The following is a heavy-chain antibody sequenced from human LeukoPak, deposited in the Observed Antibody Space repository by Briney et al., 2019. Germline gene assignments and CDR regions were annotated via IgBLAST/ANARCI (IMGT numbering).Heavy chain of an antibody. Sequence: SETLSLNCVVSGGPISSTSYYRGWIRQPPGRGLEWIGSIYYPRSTTYLPSLNGRATMSLDGSRNQLSLSLTTVTAADTAIYYCSRESGAFCPFGYWGQGTLVIVPP. CDR1: GGPISSTSYY. D-gene: IGHD1-26*01. CDR3: SRESGAFCPFGY. V-gene: IGHV4-39*07. J-gene: IGHJ4*02. CDR2: IYYPRST.